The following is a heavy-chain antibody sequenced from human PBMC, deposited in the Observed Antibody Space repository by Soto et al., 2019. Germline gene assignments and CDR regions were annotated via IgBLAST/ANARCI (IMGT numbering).Heavy chain of an antibody. CDR1: GFTFSSYW. D-gene: IGHD6-6*01. Sequence: GGSLRLSCAASGFTFSSYWMHWVRQAPGKGLVWVSRINSDGSSTSYADSVKGRFTISRDNAKNTLYLQMNSLRAEDTAVYYCAIGGSSPADYGMDVWGQGTTVTVSS. J-gene: IGHJ6*02. CDR3: AIGGSSPADYGMDV. CDR2: INSDGSST. V-gene: IGHV3-74*01.